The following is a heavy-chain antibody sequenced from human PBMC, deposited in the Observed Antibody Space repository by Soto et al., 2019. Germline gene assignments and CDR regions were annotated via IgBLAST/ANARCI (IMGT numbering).Heavy chain of an antibody. D-gene: IGHD2-2*01. CDR1: GYTFTGYY. J-gene: IGHJ6*02. CDR2: INPNSGGT. CDR3: ARGSVVVPAAIPYYYYGMDV. Sequence: QVQLVQSGAEVKKPGASVKVSCKASGYTFTGYYMHWVRQALGQGLEWMGWINPNSGGTNYAQKFQGWVTMTRDTSISTAYMELSRLRSDDTAVYYCARGSVVVPAAIPYYYYGMDVWGQGTTVTVSS. V-gene: IGHV1-2*04.